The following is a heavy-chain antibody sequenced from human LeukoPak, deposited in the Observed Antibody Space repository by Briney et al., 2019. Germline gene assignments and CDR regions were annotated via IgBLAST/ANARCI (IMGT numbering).Heavy chain of an antibody. CDR3: ARGRDRSKAGDH. CDR2: IHPSGIF. J-gene: IGHJ4*02. V-gene: IGHV4-34*01. Sequence: QPSETLSLTCAVDGGSFDDYYCSWLRQPPGKGLEWIGEIHPSGIFYYNSSLLSRVTISIDTSKSQFSLRLPSVTAADTAFYYCARGRDRSKAGDHWGQGSLVTVSS. D-gene: IGHD5-24*01. CDR1: GGSFDDYY.